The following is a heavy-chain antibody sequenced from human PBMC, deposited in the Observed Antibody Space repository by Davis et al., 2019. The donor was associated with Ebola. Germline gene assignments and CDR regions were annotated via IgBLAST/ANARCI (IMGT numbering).Heavy chain of an antibody. CDR2: ISVSCGST. D-gene: IGHD3-3*01. J-gene: IGHJ3*02. CDR1: GFTFSSYA. CDR3: AKDKNYDFWSGYPHDAFDI. Sequence: GESLKISCVASGFTFSSYAMSWVRQAPGKGLEWVSGISVSCGSTYYADSVKGRLTISRDNSKNTLYLQMNSLRAEDTAIYYCAKDKNYDFWSGYPHDAFDIWGQGTMVTVSS. V-gene: IGHV3-23*01.